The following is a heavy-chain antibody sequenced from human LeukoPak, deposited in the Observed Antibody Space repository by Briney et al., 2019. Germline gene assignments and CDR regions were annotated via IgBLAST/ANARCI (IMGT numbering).Heavy chain of an antibody. V-gene: IGHV1-18*01. D-gene: IGHD6-19*01. CDR2: ISAYNGNT. CDR3: ARVRTDSSGWYITTRWFDP. J-gene: IGHJ5*02. Sequence: ASVTVSCKASGYTFTSYGISWVRQAPGQGLEWMGWISAYNGNTNYAQKLQGRVTMTTDTSTSTAYMELRSLRSDDTAVYYCARVRTDSSGWYITTRWFDPWGQGTLVTVSS. CDR1: GYTFTSYG.